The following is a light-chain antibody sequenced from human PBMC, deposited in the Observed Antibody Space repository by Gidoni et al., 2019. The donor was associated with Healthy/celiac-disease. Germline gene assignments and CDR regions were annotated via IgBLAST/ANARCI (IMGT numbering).Light chain of an antibody. Sequence: QTVVTQEPSLTVSPGGTVTPTCASSTGAVTSGYYPNWFQQKPGQAPRALIYRTSNKPSWTPARFAGSRLGGKAALTLSGVQPEDEAEYYCLLYYGGARVFGGGTTLTVL. CDR2: RTS. J-gene: IGLJ2*01. V-gene: IGLV7-43*01. CDR1: TGAVTSGYY. CDR3: LLYYGGARV.